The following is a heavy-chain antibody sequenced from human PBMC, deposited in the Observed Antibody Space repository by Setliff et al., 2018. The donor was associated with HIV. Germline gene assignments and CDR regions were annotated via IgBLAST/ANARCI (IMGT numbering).Heavy chain of an antibody. V-gene: IGHV4-59*01. CDR3: AREIPYSYGGRGHPL. J-gene: IGHJ4*02. Sequence: SETLSLTCTVSGASISSYSWNWIRQPAGKGLEWIGYIYYSGSTNYNPSLKSRVTISVDTSKNQFSLKLSSVTAADTAVYYCAREIPYSYGGRGHPLWGQGTLVTVSS. CDR1: GASISSYS. D-gene: IGHD3-22*01. CDR2: IYYSGST.